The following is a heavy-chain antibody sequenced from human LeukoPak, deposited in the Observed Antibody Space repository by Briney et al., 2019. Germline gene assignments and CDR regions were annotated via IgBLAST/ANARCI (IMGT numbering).Heavy chain of an antibody. V-gene: IGHV4-34*01. J-gene: IGHJ4*02. CDR3: ARGRIVGVPIDY. Sequence: NTSETLSLTCAVYGGSFSGYYWSWIRQPPGEGLEWIGEINHSGSTNYNPSLKSRVTISVDTSKNQFSLKLSSVTAADTAVYYCARGRIVGVPIDYWGQGTLVTVSS. CDR1: GGSFSGYY. D-gene: IGHD1-26*01. CDR2: INHSGST.